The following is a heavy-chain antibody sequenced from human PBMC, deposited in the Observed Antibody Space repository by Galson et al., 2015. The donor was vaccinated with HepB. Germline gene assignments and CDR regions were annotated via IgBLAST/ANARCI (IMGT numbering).Heavy chain of an antibody. CDR3: ARDGSYRFDL. J-gene: IGHJ4*02. V-gene: IGHV3-74*03. Sequence: SLRLSCAASGFTFSSYWMHWVRQAPGEGPVWVSRIKNDGSGATYVDSVQGRFTISRDNAKKTLYLQMNSLRADDTAVYYCARDGSYRFDLWGQGTLVTVSS. CDR1: GFTFSSYW. D-gene: IGHD3-16*02. CDR2: IKNDGSGA.